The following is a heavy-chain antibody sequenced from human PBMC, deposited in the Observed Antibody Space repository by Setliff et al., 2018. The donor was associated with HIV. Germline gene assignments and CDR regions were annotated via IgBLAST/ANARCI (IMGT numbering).Heavy chain of an antibody. Sequence: LSCAASGFTFSSYNMNWVRQPPGKGLEWVSFISSDSRHIYYADSVKGRFTISRDDAKNSLYLQMNSLRAEDTAVYYCARVPAAIDYWGQGTLVTVSS. D-gene: IGHD2-15*01. J-gene: IGHJ4*02. CDR2: ISSDSRHI. CDR3: ARVPAAIDY. V-gene: IGHV3-21*01. CDR1: GFTFSSYN.